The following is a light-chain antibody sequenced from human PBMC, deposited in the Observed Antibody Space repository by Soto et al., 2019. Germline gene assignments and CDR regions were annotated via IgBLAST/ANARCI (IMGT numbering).Light chain of an antibody. J-gene: IGKJ1*01. Sequence: DLQMTQSPSSLSASVGDRVSISCRASQGIRNDLGWYQQKSGQAPKRLIYDASSLQSGVPSRFSGSGFGTEFTLTISGLQPEDSATYYCLQYNDYPRTFGQGTKVEIK. CDR1: QGIRND. CDR3: LQYNDYPRT. CDR2: DAS. V-gene: IGKV1-17*01.